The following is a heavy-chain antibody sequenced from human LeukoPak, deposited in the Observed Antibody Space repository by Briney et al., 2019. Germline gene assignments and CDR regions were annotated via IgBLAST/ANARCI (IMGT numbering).Heavy chain of an antibody. Sequence: PGGSLRLSCAASGFTFSSYAMSWVRQAPGKGLEWVSAISGSGGSTYYADSVKGRFTISRDNSKNTLYLQMNSLRAEDTAVYYCAKDHGELAAAGLNWFDPWGQGTLVTVSS. J-gene: IGHJ5*02. V-gene: IGHV3-23*01. CDR1: GFTFSSYA. CDR3: AKDHGELAAAGLNWFDP. D-gene: IGHD6-13*01. CDR2: ISGSGGST.